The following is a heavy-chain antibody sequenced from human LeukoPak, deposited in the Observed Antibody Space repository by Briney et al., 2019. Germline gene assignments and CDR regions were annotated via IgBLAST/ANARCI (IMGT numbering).Heavy chain of an antibody. Sequence: SETLSLTCTVSGGSISSYYWSWIRQPSGKGLEWIGYIYYSGSTNYNPSLKSRVTISVDTSKNQFSLKLSSVTAADTAVYYCARRYGDYAMAYLDYWGQETLVTVSS. CDR1: GGSISSYY. D-gene: IGHD4-17*01. CDR2: IYYSGST. V-gene: IGHV4-59*08. J-gene: IGHJ4*02. CDR3: ARRYGDYAMAYLDY.